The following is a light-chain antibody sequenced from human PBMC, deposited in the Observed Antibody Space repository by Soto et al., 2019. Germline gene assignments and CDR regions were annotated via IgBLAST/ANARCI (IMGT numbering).Light chain of an antibody. J-gene: IGKJ4*01. Sequence: DIVMTQSPDSLAVSLGERATVNCKSSRSVLYSSDNKNYLAWYQQKPGQPPKLLIYWASTRESGVPDRFSGGGSGTDFTLTISSLQAEDVAVYYCQQYYTTPLTFGGGTKVEI. V-gene: IGKV4-1*01. CDR2: WAS. CDR3: QQYYTTPLT. CDR1: RSVLYSSDNKNY.